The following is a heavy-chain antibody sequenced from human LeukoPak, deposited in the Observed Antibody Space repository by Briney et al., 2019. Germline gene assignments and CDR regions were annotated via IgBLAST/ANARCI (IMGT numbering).Heavy chain of an antibody. J-gene: IGHJ4*02. V-gene: IGHV3-30-3*01. Sequence: GGSLRLSCAASGFTFSSYAMHWVRQAPGKGLEWVAVISYDGSNKYYADSVKGRFTISRDNSKNTLYLQMNSLRAEDTAVYYCARSAKRGYGYCSSTSCYWDYFDYWGQGTLVTVSS. CDR1: GFTFSSYA. CDR2: ISYDGSNK. D-gene: IGHD2-2*01. CDR3: ARSAKRGYGYCSSTSCYWDYFDY.